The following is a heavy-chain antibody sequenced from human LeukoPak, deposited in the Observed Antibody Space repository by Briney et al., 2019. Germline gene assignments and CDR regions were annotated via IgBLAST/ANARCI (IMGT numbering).Heavy chain of an antibody. CDR3: ARHRAYSSSSPFDY. J-gene: IGHJ4*02. CDR1: GGSISSLY. CDR2: IYYTGST. Sequence: PSETLSLTCSVSGGSISSLYWSWIRQPPGRGLEWIGYIYYTGSTDYNPSLKSRVTMFVDMSKNQFSLRLSSVTAADTAVYYCARHRAYSSSSPFDYWGQGTLVTVSS. D-gene: IGHD6-6*01. V-gene: IGHV4-59*08.